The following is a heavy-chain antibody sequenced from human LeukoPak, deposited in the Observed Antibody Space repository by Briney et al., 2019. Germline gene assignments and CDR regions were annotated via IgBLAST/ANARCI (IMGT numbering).Heavy chain of an antibody. J-gene: IGHJ4*02. CDR3: AKDQGIVAIFDY. D-gene: IGHD5-12*01. CDR2: IRYDGSNK. CDR1: GFTFSSYG. V-gene: IGHV3-30*02. Sequence: PGGSLRLSCATAGFTFSSYGMHWVRQAPGKGLEWVAFIRYDGSNKYYADSVKGRFTISRDNSKNTLYLQMNSLRAEDTAVYYCAKDQGIVAIFDYWGQGTLVTVSS.